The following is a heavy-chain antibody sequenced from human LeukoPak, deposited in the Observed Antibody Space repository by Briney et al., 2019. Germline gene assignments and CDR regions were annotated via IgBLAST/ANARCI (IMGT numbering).Heavy chain of an antibody. Sequence: GGSLRLSCAASGFTFSIYAMHWVRQAPGKGLEWVSIISYDGRNKYYTDSVKGRFTISRDNSKNTLYLQMNSLRAEDTAVYYCAKDSGAAMVDYWGQGTLVTVSS. CDR2: ISYDGRNK. V-gene: IGHV3-30*04. D-gene: IGHD5-18*01. J-gene: IGHJ4*02. CDR1: GFTFSIYA. CDR3: AKDSGAAMVDY.